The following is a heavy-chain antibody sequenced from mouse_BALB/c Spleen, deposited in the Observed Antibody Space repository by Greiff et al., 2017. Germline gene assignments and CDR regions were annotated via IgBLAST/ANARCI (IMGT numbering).Heavy chain of an antibody. CDR3: ARQGLGTTAMDY. CDR1: GFTFSSYG. Sequence: EVQGVESGGDLVKPGGSLKLSCAASGFTFSSYGMSWVRQTPDKRLEWVATISSGGSYTYYPDSVKGRFTISRDNAKNTLYLQMSSLKSEDTAMYYCARQGLGTTAMDYWGQGTSVTVSS. J-gene: IGHJ4*01. V-gene: IGHV5-6*01. D-gene: IGHD1-1*01. CDR2: ISSGGSYT.